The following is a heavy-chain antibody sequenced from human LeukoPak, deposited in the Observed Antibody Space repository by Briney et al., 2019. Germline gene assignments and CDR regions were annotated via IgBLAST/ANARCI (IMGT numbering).Heavy chain of an antibody. J-gene: IGHJ4*02. V-gene: IGHV1-24*01. Sequence: ASVKVSCKVSGYTLTELSMHWVRQAPGKGLEWMGGFDPEDGETIYAQKFQGRVTMTEDTSTDTAYMELSSLRSEDTAVYYCATKWRSSGCLDYWGQGTLVTVSS. D-gene: IGHD6-19*01. CDR2: FDPEDGET. CDR3: ATKWRSSGCLDY. CDR1: GYTLTELS.